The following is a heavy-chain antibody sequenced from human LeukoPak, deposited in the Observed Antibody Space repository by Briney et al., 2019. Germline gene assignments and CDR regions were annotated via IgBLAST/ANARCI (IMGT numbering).Heavy chain of an antibody. J-gene: IGHJ5*02. CDR1: GGTFSSYA. CDR3: ARAWYYYGSGSYDRFDP. D-gene: IGHD3-10*01. V-gene: IGHV1-69*13. CDR2: IIPIFGTA. Sequence: GASVKVSCKASGGTFSSYAISWVRQAPGRGLEWMGGIIPIFGTANYAQKFQGRVTITADESTSTAYMELSSLRSEDTAVYYCARAWYYYGSGSYDRFDPWGQGTLVTVSS.